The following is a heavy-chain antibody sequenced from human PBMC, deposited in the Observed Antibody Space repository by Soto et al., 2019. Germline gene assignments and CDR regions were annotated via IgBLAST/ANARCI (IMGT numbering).Heavy chain of an antibody. CDR2: FNTNTGNP. Sequence: ASVKVSCKASGYTFTSYAMNWVRQAPGQRLEWMGWFNTNTGNPTFAQGFTGRFFFSLDTFVSTAFLQFCSLKAEDTAVFYFAREIIVEYYDFWSGYSYNWFDPWGQGTLVTVSS. D-gene: IGHD3-3*01. V-gene: IGHV7-4-1*01. CDR1: GYTFTSYA. CDR3: AREIIVEYYDFWSGYSYNWFDP. J-gene: IGHJ5*02.